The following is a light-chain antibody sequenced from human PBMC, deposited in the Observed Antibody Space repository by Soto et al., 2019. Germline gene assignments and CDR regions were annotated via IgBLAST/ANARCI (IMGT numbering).Light chain of an antibody. CDR1: SSDVGGYNY. CDR3: CSYAGSYTYV. J-gene: IGLJ1*01. CDR2: DVS. V-gene: IGLV2-11*01. Sequence: QSVLTQPRSVSRSPGQSVTISCTGTSSDVGGYNYVSWYQQHPGKAPKLMIYDVSKRPSGVPDRFSGSKSGSTASLTISGLQAEDEADYFCCSYAGSYTYVFGTGTKVTVL.